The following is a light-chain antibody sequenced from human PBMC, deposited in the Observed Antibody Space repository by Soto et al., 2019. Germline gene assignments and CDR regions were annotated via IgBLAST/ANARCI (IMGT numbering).Light chain of an antibody. CDR3: SSYAGSNNVV. CDR1: SSDVGVYNY. CDR2: EVS. Sequence: QSALTQPPSASGSPGQSVTISCTGTSSDVGVYNYVSWYQQHPGKAPKLLIYEVSKRPSGVPDRFSGSKSGNTASLTVSGLQAEDEADFYCSSYAGSNNVVFGGGTKLTV. V-gene: IGLV2-8*01. J-gene: IGLJ2*01.